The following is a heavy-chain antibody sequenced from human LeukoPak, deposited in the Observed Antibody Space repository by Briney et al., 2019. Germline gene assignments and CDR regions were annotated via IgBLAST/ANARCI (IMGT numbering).Heavy chain of an antibody. D-gene: IGHD7-27*01. J-gene: IGHJ4*02. V-gene: IGHV3-48*04. CDR2: ISSSSSNI. CDR1: GFTFSSYS. CDR3: ARDRGLIAGEEYFDY. Sequence: GGSLRLSCAASGFTFSSYSMNWVRQAPGKGLEWVSYISSSSSNIYYTDSVKRRFTISRDNAKNSLYLQMNSLRAEDTAVYYCARDRGLIAGEEYFDYWGQGTLVTVSS.